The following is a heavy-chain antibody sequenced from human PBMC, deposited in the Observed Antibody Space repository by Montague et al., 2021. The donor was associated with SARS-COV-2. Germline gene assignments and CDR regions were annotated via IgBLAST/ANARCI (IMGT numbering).Heavy chain of an antibody. CDR2: IHHSGTT. Sequence: SQTLSLTCTVSGGSVSGTSYYWAWIRQPPGKRLEWIVSIHHSGTTFYNLSLKSRVTISVDTSKNEVSLKLNSVTAADTAVYYCARQGGPAGKHWFDPWGQGTLVTVSS. D-gene: IGHD2-2*01. CDR1: GGSVSGTSYY. V-gene: IGHV4-39*01. CDR3: ARQGGPAGKHWFDP. J-gene: IGHJ5*02.